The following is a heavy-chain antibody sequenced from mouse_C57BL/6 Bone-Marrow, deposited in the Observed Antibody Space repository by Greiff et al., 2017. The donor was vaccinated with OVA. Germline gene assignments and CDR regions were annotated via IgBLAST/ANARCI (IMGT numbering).Heavy chain of an antibody. V-gene: IGHV1-50*01. CDR1: GYTFTSYW. Sequence: QVQLQQPGAELVKPGASVKLSCKASGYTFTSYWMQWVKQRPGQGLEWIGEIDPSDSYTNYNQKFKGKATLTVDTSSSTAYMQLSSLTSEDCAVYYCARGEPDAYWGQGTLVTVSA. J-gene: IGHJ3*01. CDR3: ARGEPDAY. CDR2: IDPSDSYT.